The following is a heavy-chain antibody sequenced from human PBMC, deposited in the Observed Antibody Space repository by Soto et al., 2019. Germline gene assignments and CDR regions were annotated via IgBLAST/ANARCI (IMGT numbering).Heavy chain of an antibody. D-gene: IGHD3-16*01. CDR2: MNPGSGDT. Sequence: ASVKVSCKASGYSFTNNDVSWVRQATGQGLEWMGWMNPGSGDTGYTQKFQGRVTMTRDISIATAYMELSSLRSDDTAIYYCARMATFGSLNWFDPWGQGTLVTVSS. J-gene: IGHJ5*02. CDR3: ARMATFGSLNWFDP. CDR1: GYSFTNND. V-gene: IGHV1-8*01.